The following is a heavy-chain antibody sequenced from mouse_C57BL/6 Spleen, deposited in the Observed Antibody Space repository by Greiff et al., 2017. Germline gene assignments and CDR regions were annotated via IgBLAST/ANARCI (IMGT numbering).Heavy chain of an antibody. CDR1: GYSITSGYY. Sequence: VKLQESGPGLVKPSQSLSLTCSVTGYSITSGYYWNWIRQFPGNKLEWMGYISYDGSHNYNPSLKNRISCTRDTSKNQFFLKLNSVTTEDTATYYCARKLLRDDAMDYWGQGTSVTVSS. D-gene: IGHD1-1*01. V-gene: IGHV3-6*01. CDR3: ARKLLRDDAMDY. J-gene: IGHJ4*01. CDR2: ISYDGSH.